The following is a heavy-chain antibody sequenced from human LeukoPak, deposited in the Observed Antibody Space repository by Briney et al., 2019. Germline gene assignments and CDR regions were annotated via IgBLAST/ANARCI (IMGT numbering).Heavy chain of an antibody. Sequence: GGSLRLSCAASGFTYTNYWMSWVRQAPGKGLEWVANIKQDGHERYYVDSVKGRFTISRDNAKNSMYLQMNSLRADDTAVYYCARDAYIDRYFDYWGQGTLVTVSS. V-gene: IGHV3-7*01. J-gene: IGHJ4*02. CDR3: ARDAYIDRYFDY. CDR2: IKQDGHER. D-gene: IGHD3-22*01. CDR1: GFTYTNYW.